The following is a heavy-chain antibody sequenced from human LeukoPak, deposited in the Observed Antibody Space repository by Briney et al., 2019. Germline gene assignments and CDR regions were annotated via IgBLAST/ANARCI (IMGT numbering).Heavy chain of an antibody. V-gene: IGHV3-64*01. Sequence: PGGSLRLSCAASGFTFSSYAMHWVRQAPGKGLEYVSAISSNGGSTYYANSVKGRFTISRDNSKNTLYLQMGSLRAEDMAVYYCARSGFCSGGSCYGLGPDYWGQGTLVTVSS. D-gene: IGHD2-15*01. CDR2: ISSNGGST. CDR3: ARSGFCSGGSCYGLGPDY. J-gene: IGHJ4*02. CDR1: GFTFSSYA.